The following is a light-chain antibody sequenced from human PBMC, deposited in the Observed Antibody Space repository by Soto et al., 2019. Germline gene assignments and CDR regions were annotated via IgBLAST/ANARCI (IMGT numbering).Light chain of an antibody. CDR2: KAS. CDR1: QSISSW. V-gene: IGKV1-5*03. J-gene: IGKJ1*01. Sequence: DIQMTQPPPTLSASVGDGVTITCRSSQSISSWLAWYQQKPGKAPKLLIYKASSLESGVPSRFSGSGSGTEFTLTISSLQPDDFATYYCQQYNSDSSWTFGQGTKVDIK. CDR3: QQYNSDSSWT.